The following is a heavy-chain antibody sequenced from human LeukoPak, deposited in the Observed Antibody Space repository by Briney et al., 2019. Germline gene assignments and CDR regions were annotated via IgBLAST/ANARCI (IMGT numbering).Heavy chain of an antibody. CDR2: INWNGGST. Sequence: GGSLRLSCAASGFTFDDYGMSWVRQAPGKGLEWVSGINWNGGSTGYADSVKGRFTISRDNAKNSLYLQMNSLRAEDTAVYYCAKARRGQQLVLKFDYWGQGTLVTVSS. V-gene: IGHV3-20*04. CDR1: GFTFDDYG. J-gene: IGHJ4*02. CDR3: AKARRGQQLVLKFDY. D-gene: IGHD6-13*01.